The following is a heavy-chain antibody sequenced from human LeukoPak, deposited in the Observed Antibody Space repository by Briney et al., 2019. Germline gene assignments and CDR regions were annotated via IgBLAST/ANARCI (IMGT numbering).Heavy chain of an antibody. V-gene: IGHV3-30*03. CDR1: GFTFSSYG. D-gene: IGHD3-10*01. CDR2: ISYDESNK. Sequence: TGGSLRLSCAASGFTFSSYGMHWVRQAPGKGLEWVAVISYDESNKYYADSVTGRFTISKDNAKNSLYLQMNSLRAEDTAVYYCARDPSYYGSGTLGYWGQGTLVTVSS. CDR3: ARDPSYYGSGTLGY. J-gene: IGHJ4*02.